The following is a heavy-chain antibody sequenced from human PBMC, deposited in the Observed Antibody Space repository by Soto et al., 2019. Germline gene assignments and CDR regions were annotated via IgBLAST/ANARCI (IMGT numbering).Heavy chain of an antibody. D-gene: IGHD3-3*01. CDR2: IWYDGSNK. CDR3: ARPPRKNDFWSGYLAYGMDV. CDR1: GFTFSSYG. V-gene: IGHV3-33*01. J-gene: IGHJ6*02. Sequence: HPGGSLRLSCAASGFTFSSYGMHWVRQAPGKGLEWVAVIWYDGSNKYYADSVKGRFTISRDNSKNTLYLQMNSLRAEDTAVYYCARPPRKNDFWSGYLAYGMDVWGQGTTVTVSS.